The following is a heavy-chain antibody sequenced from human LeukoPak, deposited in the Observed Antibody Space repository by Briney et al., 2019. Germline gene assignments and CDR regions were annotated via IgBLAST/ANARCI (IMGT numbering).Heavy chain of an antibody. CDR1: GFTFSSYA. D-gene: IGHD1-26*01. Sequence: PGGSLRLSCAASGFTFSSYAMSWVRQAPEKGLEWVSTISGSGGGTYYADSVTGRFTISRDNSRNTLYLQMNSLRGDDTAVYYCAKDVGKWESLHFFDYWGQGTLVTVSS. CDR2: ISGSGGGT. CDR3: AKDVGKWESLHFFDY. V-gene: IGHV3-23*01. J-gene: IGHJ4*02.